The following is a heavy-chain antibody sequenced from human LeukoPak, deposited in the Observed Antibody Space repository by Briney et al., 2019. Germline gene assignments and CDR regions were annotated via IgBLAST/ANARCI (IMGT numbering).Heavy chain of an antibody. CDR2: IIPIFGTA. CDR3: ARARVDTAMETPFGY. D-gene: IGHD5-18*01. V-gene: IGHV1-69*01. Sequence: RASVKVSCKASGGTFSSYAISWVRQAPGQGLEWMGGIIPIFGTANYAQKFQGRVTITADESTSTAYMELSSLRSEDTAVYYCARARVDTAMETPFGYWGQGTLVTVSS. J-gene: IGHJ4*02. CDR1: GGTFSSYA.